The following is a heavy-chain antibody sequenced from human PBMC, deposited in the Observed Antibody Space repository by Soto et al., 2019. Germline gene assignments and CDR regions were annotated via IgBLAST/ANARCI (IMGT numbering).Heavy chain of an antibody. V-gene: IGHV3-74*01. CDR3: AGEGRGYSYGNDAFDI. J-gene: IGHJ3*02. CDR2: ISFDGTST. Sequence: GGSLRLSCAASGFTFSGYWMHWGRQAPGKGLVWVSRISFDGTSTSYADSVRGRFAISRDNAKNTLYLQMNSLRADDTAVYYCAGEGRGYSYGNDAFDIWGQGTMVTVSS. CDR1: GFTFSGYW. D-gene: IGHD5-18*01.